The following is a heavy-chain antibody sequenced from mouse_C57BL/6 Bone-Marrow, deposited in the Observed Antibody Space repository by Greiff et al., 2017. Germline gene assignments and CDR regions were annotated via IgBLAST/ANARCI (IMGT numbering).Heavy chain of an antibody. CDR1: GYTFTSYW. CDR3: ARRGGGSYDGYFDV. J-gene: IGHJ1*03. Sequence: QVQLQQPGAELVRPGSSVKLSCKASGYTFTSYWMDWVKQRPGQGLEWIGNIYPSDSETHYNQKFKDKATLTVDKSSSTAYMQLSSLTSEDSAVYYCARRGGGSYDGYFDVWGTGTTVTVSS. CDR2: IYPSDSET. V-gene: IGHV1-61*01. D-gene: IGHD2-3*01.